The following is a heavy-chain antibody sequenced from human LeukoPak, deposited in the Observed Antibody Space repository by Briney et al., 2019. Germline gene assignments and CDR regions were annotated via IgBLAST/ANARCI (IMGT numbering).Heavy chain of an antibody. V-gene: IGHV4-59*01. CDR3: ASTLLGIFDY. D-gene: IGHD7-27*01. Sequence: SETLSLTCTVSGGSLSSYYWSWVRQPPGKGLEWIGYIYYSGSTNYNPSLKSRVTISVDTSKNQFSLKLSSVTAADTAVYYCASTLLGIFDYWGQGTLVTVSS. J-gene: IGHJ4*02. CDR1: GGSLSSYY. CDR2: IYYSGST.